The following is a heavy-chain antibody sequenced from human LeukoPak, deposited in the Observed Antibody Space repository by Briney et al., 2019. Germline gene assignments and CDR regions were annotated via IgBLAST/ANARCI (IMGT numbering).Heavy chain of an antibody. CDR2: MNPNSGGT. Sequence: ASVKVSYKASGYTFTSYDIHWVRQATGQGLEWMGWMNPNSGGTSYAQKFRGRVTMTRNTSISTAYMELSRLRSDDTAVYYCARLNTAMDASEASSWFDPWGQGTLVTVSS. D-gene: IGHD5-18*01. CDR3: ARLNTAMDASEASSWFDP. V-gene: IGHV1-8*01. J-gene: IGHJ5*02. CDR1: GYTFTSYD.